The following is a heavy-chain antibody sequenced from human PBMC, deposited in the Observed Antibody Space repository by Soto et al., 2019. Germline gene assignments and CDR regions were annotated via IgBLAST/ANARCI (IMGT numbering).Heavy chain of an antibody. Sequence: QVQLVQSGAEVKKPGASVKVSCKASGYTFTGNYIHWVRQAPGQGPEWMAWINPRSGGTDYAQKFQGRVTITRDTSINTAYLDLSRRTSDDTAMYYCVRGGGVDVVTPTRVVFDYWGQGTLLTVSS. V-gene: IGHV1-2*02. CDR3: VRGGGVDVVTPTRVVFDY. J-gene: IGHJ4*02. CDR1: GYTFTGNY. CDR2: INPRSGGT. D-gene: IGHD2-21*02.